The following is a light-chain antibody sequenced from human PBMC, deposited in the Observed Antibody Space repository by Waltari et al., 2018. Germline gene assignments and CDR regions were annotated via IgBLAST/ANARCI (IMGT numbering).Light chain of an antibody. CDR2: DVN. CDR1: SSDVGYYEH. J-gene: IGLJ2*01. Sequence: QSALTQPHSVSGAPGQSATISCTGTSSDVGYYEHVPCYPQHPVKAPKVVIYDVNKRPSGVPDRFSGSKSGNTASLTISGLQADDEADYYCCSCAGTCIFIFFGGGTKLTVL. CDR3: CSCAGTCIFIF. V-gene: IGLV2-11*01.